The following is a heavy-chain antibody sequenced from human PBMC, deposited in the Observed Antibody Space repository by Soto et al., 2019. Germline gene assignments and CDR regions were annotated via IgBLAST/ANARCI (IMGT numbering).Heavy chain of an antibody. Sequence: GGSLRLSCAASGFTFSSYSMNWVRQAPGKGLECVSSISSSGSYIYYADSVKGRFTISRDNAKNSLYLQMNSLRAEDTAVYYCARGGRTYYFDYWGQGTLVTVSS. V-gene: IGHV3-21*01. CDR1: GFTFSSYS. CDR2: ISSSGSYI. J-gene: IGHJ4*02. CDR3: ARGGRTYYFDY.